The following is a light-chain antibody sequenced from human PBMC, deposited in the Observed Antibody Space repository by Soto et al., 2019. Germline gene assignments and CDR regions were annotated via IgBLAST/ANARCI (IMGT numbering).Light chain of an antibody. CDR1: QSVSSSY. CDR2: GAS. V-gene: IGKV3-20*01. CDR3: QQYGSSPWT. Sequence: EIVLTQSPGTLSLSPGESATLSCRASQSVSSSYLAWYRQKPGQAPRLLIYGASSRATGIPDRFSGSGSGTDFTLTISRLEPEDFAVYYCQQYGSSPWTFGQGTKVEIK. J-gene: IGKJ1*01.